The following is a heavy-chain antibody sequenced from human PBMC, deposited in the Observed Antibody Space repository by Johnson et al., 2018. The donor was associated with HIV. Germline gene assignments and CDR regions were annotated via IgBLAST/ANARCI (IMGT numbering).Heavy chain of an antibody. CDR1: GFTFSSYA. V-gene: IGHV3-64*07. CDR3: ARDLSEGELGHAFDI. CDR2: INWNGGST. Sequence: VQLVESGGGLVQPGGSLRLSCAASGFTFSSYAMHWVRQAPGKGLEWVSGINWNGGSTGYADSVKGRFTISRDNSKNTLYLQMNSMRAEDTAVYYCARDLSEGELGHAFDIWGQGTMVTVSS. D-gene: IGHD1-26*01. J-gene: IGHJ3*02.